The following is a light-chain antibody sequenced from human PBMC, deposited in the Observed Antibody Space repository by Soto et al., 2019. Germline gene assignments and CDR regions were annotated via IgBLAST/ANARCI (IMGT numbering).Light chain of an antibody. CDR1: QTINNN. CDR2: DAS. V-gene: IGKV3-15*01. Sequence: EVVMTQAPATLSVSPGERATLSCRASQTINNNVAWYQLKDGQVPRLVIYDASTRATAIPARFSGSGSGTEFTLTISSLESEDFAEYHCQQYNNWPQTFGQGTKVDIK. J-gene: IGKJ1*01. CDR3: QQYNNWPQT.